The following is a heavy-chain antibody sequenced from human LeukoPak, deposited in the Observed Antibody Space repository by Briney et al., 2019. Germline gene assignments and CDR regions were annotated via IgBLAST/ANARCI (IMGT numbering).Heavy chain of an antibody. D-gene: IGHD3-22*01. V-gene: IGHV3-15*01. J-gene: IGHJ4*02. CDR2: IKSKNDGGTT. CDR3: TPVMIEDRGF. CDR1: GFIFNKAW. Sequence: GGALRLSCAASGFIFNKAWMNWVRQAPGKGPEWVGRIKSKNDGGTTDYGSPVKGRFTISRDDSKNTLYLQMNSLITDDTAIYYCTPVMIEDRGFWGQGTLVTVSS.